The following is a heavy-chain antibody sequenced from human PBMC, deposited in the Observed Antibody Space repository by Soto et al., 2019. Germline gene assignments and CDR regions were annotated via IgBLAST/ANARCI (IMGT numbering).Heavy chain of an antibody. CDR3: ARGDHYGLGRYSPRDC. Sequence: EPGGGWVQPGGSLRLSCAASGFTVSSYDMHWVRQGTGKGLEWVSAIGGPGDTYYSGTVKGRFTISRENAKNSLYLQMNSLRAEDTAVYYCARGDHYGLGRYSPRDCWGQGTLVTVSA. CDR2: IGGPGDT. J-gene: IGHJ4*02. CDR1: GFTVSSYD. D-gene: IGHD3-10*01. V-gene: IGHV3-13*01.